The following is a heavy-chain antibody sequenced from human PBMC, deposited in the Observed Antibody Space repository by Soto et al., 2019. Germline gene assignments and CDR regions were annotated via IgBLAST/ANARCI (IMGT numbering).Heavy chain of an antibody. J-gene: IGHJ4*02. CDR2: ISTDNGNT. Sequence: ASVKVSCKASGYTFTNSGISWVRQAPGQGLEWMGWISTDNGNTNYAQKLQGRVTMTTDTSTSTAYMELRSLRSDDTAVYYCARDGGYLSDYWGQGTLVTVSS. CDR3: ARDGGYLSDY. D-gene: IGHD2-15*01. CDR1: GYTFTNSG. V-gene: IGHV1-18*01.